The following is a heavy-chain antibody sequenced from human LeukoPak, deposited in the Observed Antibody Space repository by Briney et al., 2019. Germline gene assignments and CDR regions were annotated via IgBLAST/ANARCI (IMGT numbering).Heavy chain of an antibody. CDR3: ARGGSYYAYTRYFDY. Sequence: ASVKVSCKASGYTFTSYDINWVRQATGQGLESMGWMNPNSGNTGYAQKFQGRVTMTRNTSISTAYMELSSLRSEDTAVYYCARGGSYYAYTRYFDYWGQGTLVTVSS. CDR2: MNPNSGNT. D-gene: IGHD1-26*01. CDR1: GYTFTSYD. J-gene: IGHJ4*02. V-gene: IGHV1-8*01.